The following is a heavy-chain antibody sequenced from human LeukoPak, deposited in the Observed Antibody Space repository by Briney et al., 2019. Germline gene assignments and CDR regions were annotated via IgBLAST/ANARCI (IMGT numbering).Heavy chain of an antibody. D-gene: IGHD3-16*01. V-gene: IGHV4-4*07. CDR3: ARDLPRENSYAYGFWFDP. CDR2: MYIGGTR. Sequence: SETLSLTCPVSGVSISTYYWTWIRQPAGKGLEWIGRMYIGGTRNYNPSLKSRVTMSIDTSKNQFSLKLSSVTAADTAVYYCARDLPRENSYAYGFWFDPWGQGTLVTVSS. CDR1: GVSISTYY. J-gene: IGHJ5*02.